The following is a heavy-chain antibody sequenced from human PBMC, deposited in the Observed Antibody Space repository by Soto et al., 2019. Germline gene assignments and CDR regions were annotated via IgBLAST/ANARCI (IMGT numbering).Heavy chain of an antibody. CDR3: EIPRQATLLLYAFDY. D-gene: IGHD2-8*01. V-gene: IGHV3-30*03. CDR1: GFTFSSYG. J-gene: IGHJ4*02. Sequence: PGGSLRLSCAASGFTFSSYGMHWVRQAPGEGLEWVAVISYDGSNKYYADSVKGRFTISRDNSTSTLYLQMNSLRSEDTAVYYCEIPRQATLLLYAFDYWGLGTLVTVSS. CDR2: ISYDGSNK.